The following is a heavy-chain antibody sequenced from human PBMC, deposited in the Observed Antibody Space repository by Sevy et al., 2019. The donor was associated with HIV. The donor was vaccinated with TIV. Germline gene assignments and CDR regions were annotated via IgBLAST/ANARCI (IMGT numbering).Heavy chain of an antibody. CDR1: AFTFRNAW. CDR2: IVNDPDGGTT. J-gene: IGHJ6*02. V-gene: IGHV3-15*04. Sequence: GGSLRLSCVASAFTFRNAWMTWVRQVPGKGLEWVGRIVNDPDGGTTDYAAPVKGRFIISRDDSKNTLYLQMNSLKTEDTAVYYCSTDIVVQSGYSYDFSRINPDFSHNSGADVWGQGTTVSVSS. D-gene: IGHD5-18*01. CDR3: STDIVVQSGYSYDFSRINPDFSHNSGADV.